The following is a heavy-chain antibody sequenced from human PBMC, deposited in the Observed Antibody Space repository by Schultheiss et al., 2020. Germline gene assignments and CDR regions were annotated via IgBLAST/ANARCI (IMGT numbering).Heavy chain of an antibody. CDR3: ASMLIEQQPGAPEYYQY. CDR1: GGSLSGYY. J-gene: IGHJ1*01. CDR2: INHSGST. Sequence: SATLSLTCAVYGGSLSGYYWAWIRQPPGKGLEWIGNINHSGSTIYDPSLESRVTISLDTSKSQFSLRLTSVTVADTALYFCASMLIEQQPGAPEYYQYWGQGTLVTVSS. D-gene: IGHD3-16*01. V-gene: IGHV4-34*01.